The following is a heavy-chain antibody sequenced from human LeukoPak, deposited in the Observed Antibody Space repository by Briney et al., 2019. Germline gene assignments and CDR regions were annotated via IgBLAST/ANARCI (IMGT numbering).Heavy chain of an antibody. J-gene: IGHJ5*02. CDR2: INSDGSSI. CDR3: ARDLDGSGNYHWFDP. V-gene: IGHV3-74*01. Sequence: GGSLRLSCAASGFTFSSYWMHWIRQAPGQGLVWVSRINSDGSSINYADSVKGRFTISRDNAKNTLHLQMNSLRGEDTAVYYCARDLDGSGNYHWFDPWGQGTLVTVSS. D-gene: IGHD3-10*01. CDR1: GFTFSSYW.